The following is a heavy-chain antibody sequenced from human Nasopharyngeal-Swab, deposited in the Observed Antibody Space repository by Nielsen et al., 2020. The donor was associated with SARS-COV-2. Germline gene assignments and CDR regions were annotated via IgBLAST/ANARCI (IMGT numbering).Heavy chain of an antibody. CDR1: GDTSTSYG. CDR2: ISAYNGNT. V-gene: IGHV1-18*04. CDR3: ARAEERGRQTGRFGY. J-gene: IGHJ4*02. Sequence: ASVKVSCKASGDTSTSYGISWVRQAPGQGLEWMGWISAYNGNTNYAQKLQGRVSMTTDTSTSTAYMELRSLRSDDTAVYYCARAEERGRQTGRFGYWGQGTLVTVSS. D-gene: IGHD7-27*01.